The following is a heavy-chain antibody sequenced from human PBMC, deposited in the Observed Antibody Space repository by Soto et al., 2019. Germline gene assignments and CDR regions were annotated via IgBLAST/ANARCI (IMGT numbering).Heavy chain of an antibody. CDR3: ATQEVGGSYVYTFDP. V-gene: IGHV4-39*01. CDR1: GGSIPSSSYY. J-gene: IGHJ5*02. CDR2: IYYSGST. Sequence: QLPLRESGPGLVKPSETLSLTCTVSGGSIPSSSYYWGWIRQPPGKGMEWIGSIYYSGSTYYNPSLKSRVTITVDTSKNQFSLKLSAVTAADTAVYYCATQEVGGSYVYTFDPWGQGTLGTVSA. D-gene: IGHD1-26*01.